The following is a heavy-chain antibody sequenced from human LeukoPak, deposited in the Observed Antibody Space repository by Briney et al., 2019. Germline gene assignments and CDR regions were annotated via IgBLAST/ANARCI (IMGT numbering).Heavy chain of an antibody. Sequence: GSSVKVSCKASGYTFTSYGISWVRQAPGQGLEWMGWISAYNGNTNYAQKLQGRVTMTTDTSTSTAYMELRSLRSEDTAVYYCARERIDYSNYLYYYYYYGMDVWGQGTTVTVSS. CDR3: ARERIDYSNYLYYYYYYGMDV. CDR2: ISAYNGNT. J-gene: IGHJ6*02. D-gene: IGHD4-11*01. V-gene: IGHV1-18*01. CDR1: GYTFTSYG.